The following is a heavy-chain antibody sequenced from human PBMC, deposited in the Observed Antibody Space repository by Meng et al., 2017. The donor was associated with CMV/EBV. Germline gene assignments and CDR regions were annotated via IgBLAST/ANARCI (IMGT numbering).Heavy chain of an antibody. CDR3: ARVDIVVVPAAEETYYYYGMDV. Sequence: SVKVSCQASGRTFSSYAISWVRQAPGQGLEWMGGIIPIFGTANYAQKFQGRVTITTDEPTSTAYMELSSLRSEDTAVYYCARVDIVVVPAAEETYYYYGMDVWGQGTTVTVSS. V-gene: IGHV1-69*05. D-gene: IGHD2-2*01. CDR1: GRTFSSYA. J-gene: IGHJ6*02. CDR2: IIPIFGTA.